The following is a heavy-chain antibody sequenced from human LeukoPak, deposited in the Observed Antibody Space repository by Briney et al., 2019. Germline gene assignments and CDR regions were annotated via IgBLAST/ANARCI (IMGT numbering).Heavy chain of an antibody. J-gene: IGHJ2*01. V-gene: IGHV3-30*18. CDR3: AKEYTSRWSYWHFDL. D-gene: IGHD6-13*01. CDR1: GFTLSIYD. Sequence: GGSLRLSCAASGFTLSIYDMSWVRQAPGKGLEWVAVISYNEDAKIYADSVKGRFTISRDNSKNTLYLQMDSLRAEDTALYYCAKEYTSRWSYWHFDLWGRGTLVTVSS. CDR2: ISYNEDAK.